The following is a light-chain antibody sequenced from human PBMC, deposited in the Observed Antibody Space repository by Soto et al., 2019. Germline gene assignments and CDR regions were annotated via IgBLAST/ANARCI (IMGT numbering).Light chain of an antibody. Sequence: IQMTQSPSSLSASVGDRVTITCRASQTINAFIGWYQQQPGKAPSLLIYGSSTLQSGVPSRFSGSGSGTDFTLTISNLQPEDFATYFCQQSYDTPYTFGQGTKVDIK. J-gene: IGKJ2*01. CDR2: GSS. CDR1: QTINAF. CDR3: QQSYDTPYT. V-gene: IGKV1-39*01.